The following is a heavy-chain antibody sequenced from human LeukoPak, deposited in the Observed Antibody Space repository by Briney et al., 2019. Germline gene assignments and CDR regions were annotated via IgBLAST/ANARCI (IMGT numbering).Heavy chain of an antibody. J-gene: IGHJ4*02. CDR2: ISYDGSDK. D-gene: IGHD3-16*01. CDR1: GFTFSSYG. V-gene: IGHV3-30*18. CDR3: AKDLLGMGPKDY. Sequence: PGGSLRLSCAASGFTFSSYGLHWVRQAPGKGLEWVAVISYDGSDKYYADSVKGRFTISRDNSKNTLYLQMNSLRAEDTAVYYCAKDLLGMGPKDYGGQEPLVTVSS.